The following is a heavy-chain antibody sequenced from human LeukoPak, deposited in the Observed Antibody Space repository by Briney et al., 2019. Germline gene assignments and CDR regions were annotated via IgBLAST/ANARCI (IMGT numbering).Heavy chain of an antibody. CDR2: INPNSGGT. CDR3: APIRLRGYCSGGSCNVPTG. D-gene: IGHD2-15*01. CDR1: GYTFTGYY. J-gene: IGHJ4*02. Sequence: GASVKVSCKASGYTFTGYYMHWVRQAPGQGLEWMGWINPNSGGTNYAQKFQGRVTMTRDTSISTAYMELSRLRSDDTAVYYCAPIRLRGYCSGGSCNVPTGWGQGTLVTVSS. V-gene: IGHV1-2*02.